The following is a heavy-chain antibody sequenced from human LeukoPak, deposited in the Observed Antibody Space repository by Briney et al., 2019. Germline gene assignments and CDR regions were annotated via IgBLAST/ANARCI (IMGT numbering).Heavy chain of an antibody. J-gene: IGHJ4*02. D-gene: IGHD3-10*01. CDR3: ARDNVLLWFGEFRPQYYFDY. CDR1: GGSISSYY. CDR2: IYYSGST. Sequence: PSETLSLTCTVSGGSISSYYWSWIRQPPGKGLEWIGYIYYSGSTNYNPSLKSRVTISVDTSKNQFSLKLSSVTAADTAVYYCARDNVLLWFGEFRPQYYFDYWGQGTLVTVSS. V-gene: IGHV4-59*12.